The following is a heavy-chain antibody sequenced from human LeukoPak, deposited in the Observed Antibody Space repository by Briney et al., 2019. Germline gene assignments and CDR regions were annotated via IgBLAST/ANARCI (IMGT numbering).Heavy chain of an antibody. J-gene: IGHJ4*02. D-gene: IGHD2-2*01. CDR3: ARGGLSTPEDY. CDR2: INWNGGST. Sequence: GGSLRLSCAASGFTFNDYGMSWVRQAPGRGLEWVSGINWNGGSTGYADSVKGRFTISRDNAKNSLYLQMNSLRAEDTALYYCARGGLSTPEDYWGQGTLVTVSS. V-gene: IGHV3-20*04. CDR1: GFTFNDYG.